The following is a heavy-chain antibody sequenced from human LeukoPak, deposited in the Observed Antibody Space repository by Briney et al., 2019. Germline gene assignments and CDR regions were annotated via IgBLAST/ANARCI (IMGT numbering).Heavy chain of an antibody. Sequence: SVKVSCKASGGTFSSYAISWVRQAPGQGLEWMGGIIPIFGTANYAQKFQGRVTITADESTSTAYMELSSLRSEDTAVYYCARDYYGSGSYHLLPNWFDPWGQGTLVTVSS. D-gene: IGHD3-10*01. J-gene: IGHJ5*02. CDR2: IIPIFGTA. CDR3: ARDYYGSGSYHLLPNWFDP. V-gene: IGHV1-69*01. CDR1: GGTFSSYA.